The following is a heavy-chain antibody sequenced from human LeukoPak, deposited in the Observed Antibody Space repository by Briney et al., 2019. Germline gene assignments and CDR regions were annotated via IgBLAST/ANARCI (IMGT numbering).Heavy chain of an antibody. J-gene: IGHJ4*02. CDR3: AKVAQRRVLWFGELFSDFDY. D-gene: IGHD3-10*01. V-gene: IGHV3-30*02. CDR2: IRDDGNNK. Sequence: GGSLRLSCAASGFTFSNYGMHWARQAPGKGLEWVAFIRDDGNNKYHADSVKGRFTISRDNSKNTLYLQMNSLRAEDTAVYYCAKVAQRRVLWFGELFSDFDYWGQGTLVTVSS. CDR1: GFTFSNYG.